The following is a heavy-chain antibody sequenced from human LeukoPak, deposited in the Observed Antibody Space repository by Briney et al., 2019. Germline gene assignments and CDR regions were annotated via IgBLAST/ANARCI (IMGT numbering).Heavy chain of an antibody. V-gene: IGHV4-34*01. CDR2: INHSGST. J-gene: IGHJ4*02. D-gene: IGHD6-13*01. CDR1: GGSFSGYY. Sequence: SETLSLTCAVYGGSFSGYYWSWIRQPPGKGLEWIGEINHSGSTNYNPSLTSRVTISVDTSKKQFSLKLRSVTAADTAVYYCARGPGIAAAGNFDYWGQGTLVIVSS. CDR3: ARGPGIAAAGNFDY.